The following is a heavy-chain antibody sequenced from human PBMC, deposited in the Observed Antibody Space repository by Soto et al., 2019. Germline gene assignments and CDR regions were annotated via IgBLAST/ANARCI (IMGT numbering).Heavy chain of an antibody. D-gene: IGHD4-4*01. CDR2: ISYDGSNN. Sequence: PGGSLRLSCAASGFTFSSYAMHWVRQAPGKGLEWVAVISYDGSNNYYADSVKGRFTIFRDNSKNTLYLQMNSLRTEDTAVYYCARPLWRDDYNWGYFDLWGRGTLVTVSS. J-gene: IGHJ2*01. V-gene: IGHV3-30-3*01. CDR1: GFTFSSYA. CDR3: ARPLWRDDYNWGYFDL.